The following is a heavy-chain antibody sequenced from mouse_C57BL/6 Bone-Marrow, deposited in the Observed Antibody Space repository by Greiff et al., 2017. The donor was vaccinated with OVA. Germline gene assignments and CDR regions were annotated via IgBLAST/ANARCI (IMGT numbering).Heavy chain of an antibody. CDR3: ARDPFYYYGSSYPYWYFDV. CDR2: ILPGSGST. CDR1: GYTFTGYW. J-gene: IGHJ1*03. Sequence: VQLQQSGAELMKPGASVKLSCKATGYTFTGYWIEWVKQRPGHGLEWTGEILPGSGSTNYNEKFKGKATFTADTSSNTAYMQLSSLTTEDSAIYYCARDPFYYYGSSYPYWYFDVWGTGTTVTVSS. D-gene: IGHD1-1*01. V-gene: IGHV1-9*01.